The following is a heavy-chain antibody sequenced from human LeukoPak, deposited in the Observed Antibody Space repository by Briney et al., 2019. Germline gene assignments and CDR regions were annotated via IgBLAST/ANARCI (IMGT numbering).Heavy chain of an antibody. V-gene: IGHV4-59*01. CDR3: ARLEGGYGWYYFDY. CDR1: GGSISSYY. D-gene: IGHD6-19*01. J-gene: IGHJ4*02. Sequence: PSETLSLTCTVSGGSISSYYWSWIRQPPGKGLEWIGYIYYSGSTNYNPSLKSRVTMSADTSTNQFSLNLSSVSPADTAVYYCARLEGGYGWYYFDYWGQGILVTVSS. CDR2: IYYSGST.